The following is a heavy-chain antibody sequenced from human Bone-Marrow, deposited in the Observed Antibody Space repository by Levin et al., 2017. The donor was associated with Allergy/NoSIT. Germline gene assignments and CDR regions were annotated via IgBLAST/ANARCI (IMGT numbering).Heavy chain of an antibody. CDR3: ARPLSDYGDYVDAFDI. CDR2: IWYDGSNK. D-gene: IGHD4-17*01. CDR1: GFTFSSYG. J-gene: IGHJ3*02. Sequence: GGSLRLSCAASGFTFSSYGMHWVRQAPGKGLEWVAVIWYDGSNKYYADSVKGRFTISRDNSKNTLYLQMNSLRAEDTAVYYCARPLSDYGDYVDAFDIWGQGTMVTVSS. V-gene: IGHV3-33*01.